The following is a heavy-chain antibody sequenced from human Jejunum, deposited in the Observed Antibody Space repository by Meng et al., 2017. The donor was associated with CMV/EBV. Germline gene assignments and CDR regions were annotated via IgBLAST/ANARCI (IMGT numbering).Heavy chain of an antibody. Sequence: SGFTIGSYWMHWVRQGPGKGLVWVSFIGSSGRTIYFADSVKDRFTISRDNAKNSLYLQMNNLTVEDTAMYYCTRGGWRYSFGSFDYWGQGALVTVSS. CDR2: IGSSGRTI. CDR1: GFTIGSYW. D-gene: IGHD5-18*01. CDR3: TRGGWRYSFGSFDY. V-gene: IGHV3-21*01. J-gene: IGHJ4*02.